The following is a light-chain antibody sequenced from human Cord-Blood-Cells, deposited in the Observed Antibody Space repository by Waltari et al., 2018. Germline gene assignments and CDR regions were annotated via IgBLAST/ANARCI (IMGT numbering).Light chain of an antibody. J-gene: IGLJ1*01. CDR1: SSDVGSYNL. Sequence: QSALTQPASVSGSPGQSLTISCTGTSSDVGSYNLVSWYQQHPGKAPKLMIYEGSKRPSGVSNCFSGSKSGNTASLTISGLQAEDEADYYCCSYAGSSTFYVFGTGTKVTVL. CDR3: CSYAGSSTFYV. V-gene: IGLV2-23*01. CDR2: EGS.